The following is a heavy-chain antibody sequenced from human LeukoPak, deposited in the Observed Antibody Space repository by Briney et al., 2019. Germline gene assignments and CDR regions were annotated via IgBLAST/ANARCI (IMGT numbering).Heavy chain of an antibody. CDR3: ARGNEDHHYYDSSDHTWTPDY. CDR1: GYTFTSYD. V-gene: IGHV1-8*03. D-gene: IGHD3-22*01. Sequence: ASVKVSCKASGYTFTSYDINRVRQATGQGLEWMGWMNPNSGNTGYAQKFQGRVTITRNTSISTAYMELSSLRSEDTAVYYCARGNEDHHYYDSSDHTWTPDYWGQGTLVTVSS. CDR2: MNPNSGNT. J-gene: IGHJ4*02.